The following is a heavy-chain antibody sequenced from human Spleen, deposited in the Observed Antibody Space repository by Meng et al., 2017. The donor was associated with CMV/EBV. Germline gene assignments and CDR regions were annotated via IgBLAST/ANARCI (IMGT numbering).Heavy chain of an antibody. Sequence: KASSYTFTSYGISWVRQAHGQGLEWMGWISAYNGNTNYAQKLQGRVTMTTDTSTSTAYMELRSLRSDDTAVYYCAGGRDGYSYYFDYWGQGTLVTVSS. CDR3: AGGRDGYSYYFDY. V-gene: IGHV1-18*01. D-gene: IGHD5-24*01. CDR2: ISAYNGNT. CDR1: SYTFTSYG. J-gene: IGHJ4*02.